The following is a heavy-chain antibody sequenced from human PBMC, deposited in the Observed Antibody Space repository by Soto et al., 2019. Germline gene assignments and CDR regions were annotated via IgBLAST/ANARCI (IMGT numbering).Heavy chain of an antibody. CDR1: GRTVSAYG. CDR2: IRGEAYGGAT. J-gene: IGHJ4*02. Sequence: GGSLRLSGTSSGRTVSAYGGIWLRQVPGKGLEWVGFIRGEAYGGATEYAASVKGRFTISRDDSKSIAYLQMNSLETEDTAVYYCTRKAYTSGWYFDYWGRGTLVTVSS. CDR3: TRKAYTSGWYFDY. D-gene: IGHD6-19*01. V-gene: IGHV3-49*03.